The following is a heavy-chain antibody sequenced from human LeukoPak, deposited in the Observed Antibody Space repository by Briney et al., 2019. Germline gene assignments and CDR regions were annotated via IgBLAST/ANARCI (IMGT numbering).Heavy chain of an antibody. V-gene: IGHV3-48*04. Sequence: HPGGSLRLSCAASGFTFSSYSMNWVRQAPGKGLEYVSYISSGSGTIYYADSVKGRFTISRDNAKNSLYLQMNSLRAEDTAVYYCVRDQTFGYYYDSSGLNWFDPWGQGTLVTVSS. CDR2: ISSGSGTI. CDR3: VRDQTFGYYYDSSGLNWFDP. J-gene: IGHJ5*02. CDR1: GFTFSSYS. D-gene: IGHD3-22*01.